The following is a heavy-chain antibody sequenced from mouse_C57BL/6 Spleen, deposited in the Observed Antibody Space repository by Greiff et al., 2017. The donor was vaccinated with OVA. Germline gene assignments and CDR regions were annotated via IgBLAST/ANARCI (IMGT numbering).Heavy chain of an antibody. CDR3: AREGAGDYAMDY. V-gene: IGHV1-80*01. CDR1: GYAFSSYW. CDR2: IYPGDGDT. J-gene: IGHJ4*01. Sequence: VKLMESGAELVKPGASVKISCKASGYAFSSYWMNWVKQRPGKGLEWIGQIYPGDGDTNYNGKFKGKATLTADKSSSTAYMQLSSLTSEDSAVYFCAREGAGDYAMDYWGQGTSVTVSS.